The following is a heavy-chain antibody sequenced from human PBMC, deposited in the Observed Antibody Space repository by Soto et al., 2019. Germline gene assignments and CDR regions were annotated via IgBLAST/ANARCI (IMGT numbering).Heavy chain of an antibody. V-gene: IGHV1-18*01. CDR1: GYTFTSYG. D-gene: IGHD2-2*01. CDR2: ISAYNGNT. CDR3: ARAYYPLGYCSSTSCLSAHYYMDV. J-gene: IGHJ6*03. Sequence: ASVKVSCKASGYTFTSYGISWVRQAPGQGLEWMGWISAYNGNTNYAQKLQGRVTMTTDTSTSTAYMELRSLRSDDTAVYYRARAYYPLGYCSSTSCLSAHYYMDVWGKGTTVTVSS.